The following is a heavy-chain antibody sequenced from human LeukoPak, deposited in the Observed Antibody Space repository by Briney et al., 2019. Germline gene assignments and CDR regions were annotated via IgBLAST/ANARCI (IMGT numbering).Heavy chain of an antibody. V-gene: IGHV3-21*01. Sequence: PGGSLRLSCAASGFTFSSYSMNWVRQAPGKGLEWVSSISSRSSYIYYADSLKGRITISRDNAKNSLYLQMNSLRTEDTAVYYCARDSRSVGIQSDTYFYYFDYWGQGTLVTVSS. CDR2: ISSRSSYI. CDR1: GFTFSSYS. D-gene: IGHD2/OR15-2a*01. J-gene: IGHJ4*02. CDR3: ARDSRSVGIQSDTYFYYFDY.